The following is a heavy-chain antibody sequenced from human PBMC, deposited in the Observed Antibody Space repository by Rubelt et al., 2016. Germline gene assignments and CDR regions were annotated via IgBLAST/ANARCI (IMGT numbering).Heavy chain of an antibody. CDR1: GGSISSSSYY. J-gene: IGHJ4*02. V-gene: IGHV4-39*01. CDR3: ARVPITMVRGGDY. Sequence: QLQLQESGPGLVKPSETLSLTCTVSGGSISSSSYYWGWIRQPPGKGLEWIGSIYYSGSTYYNPSLKSRVTLSVDKSKNQFSLKLSSVTAADTAVYYCARVPITMVRGGDYWGQGTLVTVSS. D-gene: IGHD3-10*01. CDR2: IYYSGST.